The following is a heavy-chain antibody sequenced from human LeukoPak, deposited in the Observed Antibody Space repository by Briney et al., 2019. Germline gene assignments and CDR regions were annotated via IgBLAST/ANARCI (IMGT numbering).Heavy chain of an antibody. CDR1: GGSISSSNW. V-gene: IGHV4-4*02. CDR2: IYHSGST. CDR3: ARGGYGSGRVGVNWFDP. J-gene: IGHJ5*02. Sequence: PSGTLSLTCAVSGGSISSSNWWSWVRQPPGKGLEWIGYIYHSGSTYYNPSLKSRVTISVDRSKNQFSLKLSSVTAADTAVYYCARGGYGSGRVGVNWFDPWGQGTLVTVSS. D-gene: IGHD3-10*01.